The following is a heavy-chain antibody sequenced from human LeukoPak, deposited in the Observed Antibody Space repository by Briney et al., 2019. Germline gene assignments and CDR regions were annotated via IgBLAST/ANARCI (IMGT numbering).Heavy chain of an antibody. CDR3: ARAAVTGTPPSFDY. V-gene: IGHV4-59*01. D-gene: IGHD6-19*01. Sequence: SETLSLTCTVSGGSISSYYWSWIRQPPGKGLEWIGYISYSGRINYNPSLKSRVTMSVDTSKNQFSLRLSSVTAADTAVYYCARAAVTGTPPSFDYWGQGTLVTVSS. CDR2: ISYSGRI. CDR1: GGSISSYY. J-gene: IGHJ4*02.